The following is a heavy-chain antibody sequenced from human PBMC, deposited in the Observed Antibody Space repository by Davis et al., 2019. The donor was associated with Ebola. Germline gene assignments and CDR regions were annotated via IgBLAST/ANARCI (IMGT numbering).Heavy chain of an antibody. CDR2: IHYSGST. D-gene: IGHD1-1*01. J-gene: IGHJ5*02. CDR3: ARDRGGYREGWFDP. Sequence: SETLSLTCTVSGGSISSSSYHWGWIRQPPGKGLEWTGYIHYSGSTNYNPSPKSRVTISVDTSKNQFSLKLSSVTAADTAVYYCARDRGGYREGWFDPWGQGTLVTVSS. V-gene: IGHV4-61*01. CDR1: GGSISSSSYH.